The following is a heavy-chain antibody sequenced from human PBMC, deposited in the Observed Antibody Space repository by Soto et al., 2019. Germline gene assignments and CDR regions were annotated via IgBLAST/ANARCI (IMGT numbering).Heavy chain of an antibody. V-gene: IGHV4-61*01. Sequence: QVQLQESGPGLVKPSETLSLTCTVSGGSVSSGSYYWSWIRQPPGKGLEWIGYIYYSGSTNYNPSLKSRVTISVDTSKNQFSLKLSSVTAADTAVYYCAEGYCSGGSCHPLVYWGQGTLVTVSS. CDR2: IYYSGST. D-gene: IGHD2-15*01. CDR3: AEGYCSGGSCHPLVY. CDR1: GGSVSSGSYY. J-gene: IGHJ4*02.